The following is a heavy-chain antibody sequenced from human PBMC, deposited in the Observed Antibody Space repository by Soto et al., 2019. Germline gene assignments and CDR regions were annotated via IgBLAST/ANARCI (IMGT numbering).Heavy chain of an antibody. CDR1: GFTFSSYS. D-gene: IGHD6-13*01. CDR3: ARHPERIAQIGWFGP. J-gene: IGHJ5*02. Sequence: EVQLVESGGGLVQPGGSLRLSCADSGFTFSSYSMNWVRQAPGKGLEWVSYISSSSSNIYYADSVKGRFTISRDNAKNSLYLQMNSLRAEDTAVYYCARHPERIAQIGWFGPWGQGTMVTVS. V-gene: IGHV3-48*01. CDR2: ISSSSSNI.